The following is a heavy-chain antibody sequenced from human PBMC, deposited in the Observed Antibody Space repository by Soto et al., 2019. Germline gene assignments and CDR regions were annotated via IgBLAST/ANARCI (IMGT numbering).Heavy chain of an antibody. J-gene: IGHJ3*02. V-gene: IGHV4-39*01. CDR2: HQYSGTT. D-gene: IGHD1-26*01. CDR1: GCSISRSCCL. Sequence: SETLSLTCTFPGCSISRSCCLWGWIRQAPGEGPEWIARHQYSGTTFYNPSLKSRVTLSVDTSKNQFALKLSSVTAAETAVYYCARHGITGSYYDAFDIWGQGTMVT. CDR3: ARHGITGSYYDAFDI.